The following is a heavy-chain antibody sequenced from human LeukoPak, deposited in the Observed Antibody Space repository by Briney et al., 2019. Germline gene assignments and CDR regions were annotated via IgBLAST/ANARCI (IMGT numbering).Heavy chain of an antibody. D-gene: IGHD6-13*01. CDR3: ARVNPRYSSSWYGTSGAFDI. V-gene: IGHV4-39*07. CDR1: GGSISSSSYY. CDR2: IYYSGST. J-gene: IGHJ3*02. Sequence: SETLSLTCTVSGGSISSSSYYWGWIRQPPGKGLEWIGSIYYSGSTYYNPSLKSRVTISVDTSKNQFSLKLSSVTAADTAVYYCARVNPRYSSSWYGTSGAFDIWGQGTMVTVSS.